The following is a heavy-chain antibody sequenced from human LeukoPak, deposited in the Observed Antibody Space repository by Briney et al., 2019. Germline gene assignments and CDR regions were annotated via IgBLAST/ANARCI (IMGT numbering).Heavy chain of an antibody. D-gene: IGHD4-23*01. Sequence: PSETLSLTCSVSGGSISSSSYYWGWIRQPPGKGLEWIGSIYYNGDTYYNPSLKSRVTMSVDTSKSQFFLRLSSVTAADTAVYYCASLLRNTVVKMDFGYWGQGALVTVSP. V-gene: IGHV4-39*07. CDR3: ASLLRNTVVKMDFGY. J-gene: IGHJ4*02. CDR1: GGSISSSSYY. CDR2: IYYNGDT.